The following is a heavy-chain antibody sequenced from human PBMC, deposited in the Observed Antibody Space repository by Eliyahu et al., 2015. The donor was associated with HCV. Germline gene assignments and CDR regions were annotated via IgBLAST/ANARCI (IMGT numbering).Heavy chain of an antibody. J-gene: IGHJ3*02. CDR2: IYLSGNT. D-gene: IGHD3-22*01. CDR3: ARDLGGYYPDAFDI. V-gene: IGHV4-38-2*02. Sequence: QVQLQESGPGLVKPSETLSLTCTVSGYSINSDYYWGWIRQPPGKGLEWIGSIYLSGNTYYNPSLKSRLTMSVDTSKNQFSLKLSSVTAADTAVYYCARDLGGYYPDAFDIWGQGTMVTVSS. CDR1: GYSINSDYY.